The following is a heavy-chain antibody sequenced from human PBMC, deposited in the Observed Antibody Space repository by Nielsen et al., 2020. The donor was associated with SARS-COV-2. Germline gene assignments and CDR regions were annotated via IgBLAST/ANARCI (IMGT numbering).Heavy chain of an antibody. J-gene: IGHJ4*02. Sequence: LRLSCAVSGGSISSGGYSWSCVRQPPGRGLVWIVYIHDSGSTYYNPSLKSRVTISADRSRNQFSLKLTSVTAADTAVYYCSRVNYDSSGYNHFDRWGRGTLVTVSS. CDR1: GGSISSGGYS. V-gene: IGHV4-30-2*01. D-gene: IGHD3-22*01. CDR3: SRVNYDSSGYNHFDR. CDR2: IHDSGST.